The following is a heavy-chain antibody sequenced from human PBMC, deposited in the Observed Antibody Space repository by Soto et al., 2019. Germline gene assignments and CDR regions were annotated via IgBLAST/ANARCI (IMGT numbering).Heavy chain of an antibody. CDR2: IYYSGST. Sequence: SETLSLTCTVSGGSINSGDYYWSWIRQPPGKGLEWIGYIYYSGSTYYNPPLRSRVTMSIDTSKNHLSLKLRSVTAADTAVYYCARLHCNSPNCVPLDPWGQGTLVTVSS. CDR3: ARLHCNSPNCVPLDP. CDR1: GGSINSGDYY. J-gene: IGHJ5*02. V-gene: IGHV4-30-4*01. D-gene: IGHD2-2*01.